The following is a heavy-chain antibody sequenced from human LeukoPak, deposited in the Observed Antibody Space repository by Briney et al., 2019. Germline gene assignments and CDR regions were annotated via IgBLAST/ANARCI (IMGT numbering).Heavy chain of an antibody. V-gene: IGHV1-2*02. Sequence: ASVKVSCKASGYTFTDYYMHWVRQAPGQGLEWMGWINPNSGGANYAQKFQGRVTMTRDTAISTFYMELSSLRSDDTAVYFCAREVGYSSSYYGRFDPWGQGTLVIVSS. J-gene: IGHJ5*02. CDR2: INPNSGGA. D-gene: IGHD2-2*01. CDR3: AREVGYSSSYYGRFDP. CDR1: GYTFTDYY.